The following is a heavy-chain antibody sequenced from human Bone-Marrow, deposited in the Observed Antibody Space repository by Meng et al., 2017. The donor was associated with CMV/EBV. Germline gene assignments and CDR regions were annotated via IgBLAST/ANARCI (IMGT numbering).Heavy chain of an antibody. V-gene: IGHV4-39*01. Sequence: SGGSISSSSYYWGWIRQPPGQGLEWIGSIYYSGSTYYNPSLKSRVTISVDTSKNQFSLKLSSVTAADTAVYYCAVRFHDSSGYYLDYWGQGTLVTVSS. D-gene: IGHD3-22*01. CDR2: IYYSGST. J-gene: IGHJ4*02. CDR3: AVRFHDSSGYYLDY. CDR1: GGSISSSSYY.